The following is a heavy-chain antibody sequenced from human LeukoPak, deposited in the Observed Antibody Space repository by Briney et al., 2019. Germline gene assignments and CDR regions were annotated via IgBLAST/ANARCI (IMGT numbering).Heavy chain of an antibody. Sequence: GGSLRLSCAASGFTFSDVWVTWVRQAPGKGREGGANIKEDGSEKYYVDSVKGRFIISRDNAKNSLYLQMNSLRAEDTAVYYSAREYFSNSSGYRALRYWGQGTLVAVSS. CDR3: AREYFSNSSGYRALRY. CDR1: GFTFSDVW. D-gene: IGHD3-22*01. J-gene: IGHJ4*02. CDR2: IKEDGSEK. V-gene: IGHV3-7*01.